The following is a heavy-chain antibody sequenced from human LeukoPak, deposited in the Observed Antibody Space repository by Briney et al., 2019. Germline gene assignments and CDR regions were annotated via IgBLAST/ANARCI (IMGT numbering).Heavy chain of an antibody. CDR2: ISSGGDKR. CDR3: ARVRGSGNYAYADY. D-gene: IGHD3-10*01. Sequence: GGSLRLSCVVSGFSFSDEYMSWIRQAPGKGLEWVSYISSGGDKRLYADSVKGRFTISRDDAENSLYLQMNSLRVEDTAIYYCARVRGSGNYAYADYWGQGTLVTVSS. V-gene: IGHV3-11*01. CDR1: GFSFSDEY. J-gene: IGHJ4*02.